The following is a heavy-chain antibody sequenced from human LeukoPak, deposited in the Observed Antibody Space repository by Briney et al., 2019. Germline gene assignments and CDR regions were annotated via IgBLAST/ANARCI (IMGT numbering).Heavy chain of an antibody. CDR1: GFTFSSYA. J-gene: IGHJ6*04. D-gene: IGHD3-10*01. Sequence: GGSLRLSCAASGFTFSSYAMSWVREAPGEGLEWVSAISGSGGSTYYADSVKGRFTISRDNSKNTLYLQMNSLRAEDTAVYYCAKDLSAGFGELSSDVWGKGTMVTVSS. CDR2: ISGSGGST. V-gene: IGHV3-23*01. CDR3: AKDLSAGFGELSSDV.